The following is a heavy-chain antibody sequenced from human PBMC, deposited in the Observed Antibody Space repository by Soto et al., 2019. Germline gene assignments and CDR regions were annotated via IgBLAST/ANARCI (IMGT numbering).Heavy chain of an antibody. J-gene: IGHJ5*02. CDR2: IYYSGST. CDR3: ARHYSSGSRNWFDP. D-gene: IGHD6-19*01. V-gene: IGHV4-39*01. Sequence: SETLSLTCSASGGSINSSSYFWGWVRQPPGKGLEWIGSIYYSGSTYYNPSLRSRVTISVDTSKNQFSLKLSSVTAADTAVFYCARHYSSGSRNWFDPWGQGTLVTVSS. CDR1: GGSINSSSYF.